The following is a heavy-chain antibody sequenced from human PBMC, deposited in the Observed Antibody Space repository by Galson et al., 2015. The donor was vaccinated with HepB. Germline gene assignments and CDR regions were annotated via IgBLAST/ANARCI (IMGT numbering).Heavy chain of an antibody. CDR1: GGTFSSYA. Sequence: SVKVSCKASGGTFSSYAISWVRQAPGQGLEWMGRIIPILGIANYAQKFQGRVTITADKSTSTACMELSSLRSEDTAVYYCARPKLAHGGWFDPWGQGTLVTVSS. D-gene: IGHD4-23*01. CDR3: ARPKLAHGGWFDP. CDR2: IIPILGIA. J-gene: IGHJ5*02. V-gene: IGHV1-69*04.